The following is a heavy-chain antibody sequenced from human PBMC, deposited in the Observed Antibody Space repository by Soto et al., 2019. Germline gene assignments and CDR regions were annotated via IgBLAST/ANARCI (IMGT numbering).Heavy chain of an antibody. CDR3: GRMGMKPTGPWENWFDP. CDR2: INGNTGYT. V-gene: IGHV1-2*02. Sequence: ASVKVSCKASGYTFTGYYVHWLRQAPGQGLEWMGWINGNTGYTSYAQRFQDRVTMTRDTSISAAYMELSRLRSDDTAVYYCGRMGMKPTGPWENWFDPWGQGTLVTVSS. CDR1: GYTFTGYY. D-gene: IGHD1-26*01. J-gene: IGHJ5*02.